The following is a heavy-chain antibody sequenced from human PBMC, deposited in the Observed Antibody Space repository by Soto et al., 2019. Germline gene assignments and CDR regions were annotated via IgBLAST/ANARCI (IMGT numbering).Heavy chain of an antibody. CDR1: GGSISSSSYY. J-gene: IGHJ4*02. CDR3: ARPASSGYPGPKKTRTLTTSPFGY. D-gene: IGHD3-22*01. V-gene: IGHV4-39*01. Sequence: QLQLQESGPGLVKPSETLSLTCTVSGGSISSSSYYWGWIRQPPGKGLEWIGSIYYSGSTYYNPSLKSRVTISVDTSKNQFSLKLSSVTAADTAVYYCARPASSGYPGPKKTRTLTTSPFGYWGQGTLVTVSS. CDR2: IYYSGST.